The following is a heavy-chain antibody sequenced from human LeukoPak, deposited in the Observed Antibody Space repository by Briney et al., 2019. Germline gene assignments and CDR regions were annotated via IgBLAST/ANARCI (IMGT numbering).Heavy chain of an antibody. J-gene: IGHJ4*02. D-gene: IGHD6-19*01. Sequence: GGSLRLSCAASGFTFIDYDMHWVRQVIGKGLEWVSAIGIRGDTHYPGSVKGRFTISRENAESSLYLQMNSLRAEDTAVYYCARGGIQVSGIDEFDYWGQGTLVTVSS. CDR3: ARGGIQVSGIDEFDY. CDR2: IGIRGDT. V-gene: IGHV3-13*01. CDR1: GFTFIDYD.